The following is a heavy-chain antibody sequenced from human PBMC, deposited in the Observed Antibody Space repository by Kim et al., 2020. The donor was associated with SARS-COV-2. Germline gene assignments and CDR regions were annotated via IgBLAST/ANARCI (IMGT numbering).Heavy chain of an antibody. J-gene: IGHJ5*02. D-gene: IGHD6-13*01. CDR2: IYYSGST. CDR3: ARTDSSSWYRGWFDP. CDR1: GGSISSSSYY. V-gene: IGHV4-39*07. Sequence: SETLSLTCTVSGGSISSSSYYWGWIRQPPGKGLEWIGSIYYSGSTYYNPSLKSRVTISVDTYKNQFSLKLISVTAADTAVYYCARTDSSSWYRGWFDPWGQGTLVTVSS.